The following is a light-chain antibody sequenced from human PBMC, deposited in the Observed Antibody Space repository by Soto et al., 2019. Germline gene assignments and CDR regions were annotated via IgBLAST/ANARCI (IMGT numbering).Light chain of an antibody. CDR2: DAS. Sequence: EIVLTQSPVTLSLSPGERATLSCRASQSVRTYLAWYQVKPGQAPRLLIYDASSRASGVPARFSGSGSGTDFTLTISSLQAEDVAVYYCQQYYNPPPTFGGGTKVELK. V-gene: IGKV3-11*01. J-gene: IGKJ4*01. CDR1: QSVRTY. CDR3: QQYYNPPPT.